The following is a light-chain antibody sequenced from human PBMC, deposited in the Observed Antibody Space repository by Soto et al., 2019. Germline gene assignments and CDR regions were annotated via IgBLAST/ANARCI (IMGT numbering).Light chain of an antibody. Sequence: QSVLTQPPSASGSLGQSVTISCTGTSSDVGAYNYVSWYQQHPGKAPKLMIYEVTRRPSGVPDRFSDSKSGNTASLNVSGLQAGAEADYYCCSYADNTDYVFGTGTKVTVL. J-gene: IGLJ1*01. V-gene: IGLV2-8*01. CDR2: EVT. CDR1: SSDVGAYNY. CDR3: CSYADNTDYV.